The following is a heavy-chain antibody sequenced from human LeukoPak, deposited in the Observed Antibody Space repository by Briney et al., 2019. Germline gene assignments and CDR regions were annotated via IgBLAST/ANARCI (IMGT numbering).Heavy chain of an antibody. J-gene: IGHJ4*02. CDR2: IYYSGST. CDR1: GGSISSGDYY. CDR3: ARVGGSGSYLDGFDY. V-gene: IGHV4-30-4*01. D-gene: IGHD3-10*01. Sequence: SETLCLTCTVSGGSISSGDYYWSWIRQPPGKGLEWIGYIYYSGSTYYNPSLKSRVTISVDTSKNQFSLKLSSVTAADTAVYYCARVGGSGSYLDGFDYWGQGTLVTVSS.